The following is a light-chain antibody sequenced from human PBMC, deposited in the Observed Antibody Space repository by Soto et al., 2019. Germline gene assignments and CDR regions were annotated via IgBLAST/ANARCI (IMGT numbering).Light chain of an antibody. V-gene: IGLV1-47*01. CDR1: SSNIGSNY. CDR2: RNN. CDR3: AAWDDSLSGLV. Sequence: QPVLTQPPSASGTPGQRVTISCSGSSSNIGSNYVYWYQQLPGTAPKLLIYRNNQRPSGVPDRFSDSKSGTSASLAISGLRSEDEADYYCAAWDDSLSGLVFGGGTKVTVL. J-gene: IGLJ2*01.